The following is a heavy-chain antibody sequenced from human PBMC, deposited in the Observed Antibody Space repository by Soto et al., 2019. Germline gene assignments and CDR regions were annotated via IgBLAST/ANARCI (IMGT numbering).Heavy chain of an antibody. CDR2: IIPILNSP. CDR1: GGTFGSYA. D-gene: IGHD2-2*01. J-gene: IGHJ6*02. CDR3: AREAPYCTSATCPKFYDMDV. V-gene: IGHV1-69*13. Sequence: GASVKVSCKASGGTFGSYAITWVRRAPGQGLEWLGGIIPILNSPAYAQKFQARVVITADEITNTAYMELNSLRFDDTAVYYCAREAPYCTSATCPKFYDMDVWGQGTRVTVSS.